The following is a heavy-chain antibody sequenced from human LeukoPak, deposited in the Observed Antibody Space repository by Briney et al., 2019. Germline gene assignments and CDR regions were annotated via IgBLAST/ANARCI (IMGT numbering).Heavy chain of an antibody. CDR3: ARDFYYYDSSGYYYVYYGMDV. J-gene: IGHJ6*02. V-gene: IGHV4-59*12. CDR1: VGSISSYY. Sequence: PETLSLTCTVSVGSISSYYWSWIRQPPGKGLEWIGSIYHSGSTYYNPSLKSRVTISVDKSKNQFSLKLSSVTAADTAVYYCARDFYYYDSSGYYYVYYGMDVWGQGTTVTVSS. D-gene: IGHD3-22*01. CDR2: IYHSGST.